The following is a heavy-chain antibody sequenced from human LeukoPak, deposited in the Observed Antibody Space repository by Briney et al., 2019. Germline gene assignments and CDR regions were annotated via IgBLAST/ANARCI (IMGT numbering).Heavy chain of an antibody. D-gene: IGHD6-13*01. CDR3: ARGSSTWHDY. J-gene: IGHJ4*02. CDR2: INSDVSST. Sequence: GGSLRLSCAASGFNFSSYWMHWVRQAPGKGLVWVSRINSDVSSTTVKGRFTISRDNAKNTLYPQMNSLRAEDTAVYYCARGSSTWHDYWGQGTLVTVSS. CDR1: GFNFSSYW. V-gene: IGHV3-74*01.